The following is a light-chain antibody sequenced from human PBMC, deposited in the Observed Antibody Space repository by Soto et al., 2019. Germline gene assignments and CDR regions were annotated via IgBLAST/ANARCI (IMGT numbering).Light chain of an antibody. Sequence: EIVLTQSPGTLSLSPGERATLSCRASQSVSSSYLAWYQQKPGQASRLLIYGASSRATGIPDRFSGSGSGTDFTLTISRLQPEGFAVYYCQQYGTSRTFGQGPKVDIK. CDR3: QQYGTSRT. CDR1: QSVSSSY. V-gene: IGKV3-20*01. J-gene: IGKJ1*01. CDR2: GAS.